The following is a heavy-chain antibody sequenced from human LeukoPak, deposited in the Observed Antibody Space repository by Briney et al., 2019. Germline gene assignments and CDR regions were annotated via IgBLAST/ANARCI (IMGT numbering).Heavy chain of an antibody. CDR3: AKEGIIAAALDY. J-gene: IGHJ4*02. V-gene: IGHV3-43*01. CDR2: ISWDGGTR. CDR1: GFTFDDYT. Sequence: PGGSLRLSCAASGFTFDDYTIHWVRQAPGRGLEWVPLISWDGGTRYYADSVKGRFTISRDNSKNSLYLQMNSLRTEDTALYYCAKEGIIAAALDYWGQGTLVTASS. D-gene: IGHD6-13*01.